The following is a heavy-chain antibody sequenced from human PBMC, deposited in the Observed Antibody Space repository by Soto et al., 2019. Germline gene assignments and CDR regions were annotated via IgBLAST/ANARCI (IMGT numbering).Heavy chain of an antibody. D-gene: IGHD1-1*01. J-gene: IGHJ6*03. CDR1: GDSVSGDSAA. V-gene: IGHV6-1*01. CDR3: AGTTSHHWLYMDV. Sequence: PSQTLSLTCAISGDSVSGDSAAWNWVRLSPSRGLEWLARTYYRSRWYNDYAVSVRSRITVNADTSKNQISLQLTSVTPEDTAIYFCAGTTSHHWLYMDVWGRGTTVTVSS. CDR2: TYYRSRWYN.